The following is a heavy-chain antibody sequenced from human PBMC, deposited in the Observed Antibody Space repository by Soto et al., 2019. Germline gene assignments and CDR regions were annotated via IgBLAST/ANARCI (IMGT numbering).Heavy chain of an antibody. CDR1: GGSISSYY. V-gene: IGHV4-59*01. Sequence: PSETLSLTCTVSGGSISSYYWSWIRQPPGKGLEWIGYIYYSGSTNYNPSLKSRVTISVDTSKNQFSLKLSSVTAADTAVYYCARAGVGSGSYLEAYGMDVWGQGTKVTVSS. D-gene: IGHD1-26*01. CDR3: ARAGVGSGSYLEAYGMDV. J-gene: IGHJ6*02. CDR2: IYYSGST.